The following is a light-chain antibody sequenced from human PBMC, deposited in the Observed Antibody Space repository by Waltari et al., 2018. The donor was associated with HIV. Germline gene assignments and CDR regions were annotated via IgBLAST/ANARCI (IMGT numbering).Light chain of an antibody. V-gene: IGLV2-14*01. CDR3: SSYSTITSLYV. CDR1: VVDSGPEIY. CDR2: MLS. J-gene: IGLJ1*01. Sequence: QSALAQPASVSGSPGQSITISCAGAVVDSGPEIYVSWYQHHPGRAPRLIIYMLSRRPAGVSDRFSGSRSDMSATRTISGLQSDDEAHYYCSSYSTITSLYVFGTGTKVTVL.